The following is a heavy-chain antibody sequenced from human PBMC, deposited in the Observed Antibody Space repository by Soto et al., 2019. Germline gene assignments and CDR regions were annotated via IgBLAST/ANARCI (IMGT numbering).Heavy chain of an antibody. Sequence: GQGLEWMGWISAYNGNTKYAQKLQGRVTMTTDTSTSTAYMELRSLRSDDTSVYYCARDLAVPLIEYWGQGTLVTVSS. CDR3: ARDLAVPLIEY. D-gene: IGHD6-19*01. J-gene: IGHJ4*02. V-gene: IGHV1-18*01. CDR2: ISAYNGNT.